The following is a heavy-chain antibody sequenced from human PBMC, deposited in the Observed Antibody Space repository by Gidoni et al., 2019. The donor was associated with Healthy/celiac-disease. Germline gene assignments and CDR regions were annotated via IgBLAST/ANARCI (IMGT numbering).Heavy chain of an antibody. Sequence: EVQLVESGGGLVQPGGSLKLSCAASGFTFSGSAMHCVRQASGNGLEWVGRIRSKANSYATAYAASVKGRFTISRDDSKNTAYLQMNSLKTEDTAVYYCNGVVTAIETGDDAFDIWGQGTMVTVSS. CDR2: IRSKANSYAT. CDR3: NGVVTAIETGDDAFDI. D-gene: IGHD2-21*02. V-gene: IGHV3-73*02. CDR1: GFTFSGSA. J-gene: IGHJ3*02.